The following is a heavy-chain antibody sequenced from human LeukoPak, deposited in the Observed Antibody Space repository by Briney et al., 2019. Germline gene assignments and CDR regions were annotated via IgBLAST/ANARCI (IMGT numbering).Heavy chain of an antibody. V-gene: IGHV3-9*01. D-gene: IGHD3-9*01. Sequence: PGGSLRLSCAASGFTFDDYAMHWVRQAPGKGLEWVSGISWNSGTIGYADSVKGRFTISRDNAKNSLYLQMNSLRAEDTALYYCAKDLGYILTGSFDPWGQGTLVTVSS. CDR3: AKDLGYILTGSFDP. J-gene: IGHJ5*02. CDR1: GFTFDDYA. CDR2: ISWNSGTI.